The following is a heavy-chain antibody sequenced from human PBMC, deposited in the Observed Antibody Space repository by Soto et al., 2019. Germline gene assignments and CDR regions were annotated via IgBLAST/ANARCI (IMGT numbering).Heavy chain of an antibody. V-gene: IGHV3-11*01. CDR3: ARAVVVGPATNYYMDG. J-gene: IGHJ6*03. CDR1: GFTFSASY. Sequence: WGSLRLSCAASGFTFSASYTAWIRQAPGKGLEWLVFISSGGSNIYYADSVRGRFTISRDNAKNSLYLQMNSLRAEDTAVYFWARAVVVGPATNYYMDGWGKGNTDTVSS. D-gene: IGHD2-21*02. CDR2: ISSGGSNI.